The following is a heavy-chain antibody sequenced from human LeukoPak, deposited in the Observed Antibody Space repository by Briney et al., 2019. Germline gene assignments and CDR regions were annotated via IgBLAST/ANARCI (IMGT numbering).Heavy chain of an antibody. Sequence: SVKVSCKASGGTFSSYAISWVRQAPGQGLEWMGGIIPIFGTANYAQKFQGRVTITADESTSTAYMELSSLRSEDTAVYYCAREDQSESEMATSGFDYWGQGTLVTVSS. V-gene: IGHV1-69*01. D-gene: IGHD5-24*01. J-gene: IGHJ4*02. CDR3: AREDQSESEMATSGFDY. CDR1: GGTFSSYA. CDR2: IIPIFGTA.